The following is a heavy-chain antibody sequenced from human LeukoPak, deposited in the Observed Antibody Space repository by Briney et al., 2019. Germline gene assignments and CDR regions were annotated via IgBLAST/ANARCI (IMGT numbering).Heavy chain of an antibody. D-gene: IGHD5-18*01. J-gene: IGHJ4*02. CDR3: ARGGYSYGRTYYFDY. CDR1: GFTFSSYA. V-gene: IGHV3-30*04. Sequence: GGSLRLSCAASGFTFSSYAMHWVRQAPGKGLEWVAVISYDGSNKYYADSVKGRFTISRDNSKNTLYLQMNSLRAEDTAVYYCARGGYSYGRTYYFDYWGQGTLVTVSS. CDR2: ISYDGSNK.